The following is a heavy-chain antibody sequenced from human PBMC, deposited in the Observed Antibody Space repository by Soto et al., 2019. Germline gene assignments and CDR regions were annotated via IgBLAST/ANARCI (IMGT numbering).Heavy chain of an antibody. V-gene: IGHV4-59*08. D-gene: IGHD6-19*01. CDR3: ARRAGAVPGRIDF. J-gene: IGHJ4*02. Sequence: HVQLQESGPGLVKPSETLSLICTVSGDSISSYYWSWIRQPPGKGLEWIGFIYYTGSTNYNPSLKSRVTISVDTSKNQRSLKLSSVTAADTAVYYCARRAGAVPGRIDFWGQGTLVTVSS. CDR2: IYYTGST. CDR1: GDSISSYY.